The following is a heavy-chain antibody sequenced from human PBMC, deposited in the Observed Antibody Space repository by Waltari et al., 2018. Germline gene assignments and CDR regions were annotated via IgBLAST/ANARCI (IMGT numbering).Heavy chain of an antibody. CDR2: VDPEDGET. D-gene: IGHD2-15*01. Sequence: EVQLVQSGAEVKKPGATVKISCKAPGYTFTDYYMHWVQQAPGKGLEWMGRVDPEDGETIYAEKFQGRVTITADTSTDTAYMERSSLRSEDTAVYYCATILVGVAATPAPGNRDVWGKGTTVTVSS. V-gene: IGHV1-69-2*01. J-gene: IGHJ6*03. CDR1: GYTFTDYY. CDR3: ATILVGVAATPAPGNRDV.